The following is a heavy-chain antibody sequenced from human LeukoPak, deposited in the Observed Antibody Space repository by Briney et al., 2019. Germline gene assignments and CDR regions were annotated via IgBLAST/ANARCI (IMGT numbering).Heavy chain of an antibody. CDR2: IYHSGST. CDR1: GGSISSYY. J-gene: IGHJ4*02. CDR3: ARLRALSYYDSSGNLYYFEY. D-gene: IGHD3-22*01. V-gene: IGHV4-59*01. Sequence: SETLSLTCTVSGGSISSYYWSWIRQPPGKGLEWIGDIYHSGSTNYNPSLKSRVTISVDTSKNQFSLKLTSVTAADTAVYYCARLRALSYYDSSGNLYYFEYWGQGTLVTVSS.